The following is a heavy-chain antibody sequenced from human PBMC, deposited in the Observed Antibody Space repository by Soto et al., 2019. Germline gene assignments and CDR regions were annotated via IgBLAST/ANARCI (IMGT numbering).Heavy chain of an antibody. CDR2: IYYSGSA. CDR1: IGSITRSDYY. CDR3: ARGASGPFDY. V-gene: IGHV4-30-4*01. D-gene: IGHD2-15*01. J-gene: IGHJ4*02. Sequence: SETLSLTCTVSIGSITRSDYYWSWIRQPPGKGLEWIGYIYYSGSAYYNPSLKSRVFISVDTSKNQFSLNLNSVTAADTAVYYCARGASGPFDYWGQGTLVTVSS.